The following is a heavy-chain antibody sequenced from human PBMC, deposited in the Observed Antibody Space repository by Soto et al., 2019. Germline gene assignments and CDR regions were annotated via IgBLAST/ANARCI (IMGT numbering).Heavy chain of an antibody. CDR3: ARGHNIVVVPAATYNWFDP. J-gene: IGHJ5*02. CDR1: GGSINSGAYS. D-gene: IGHD2-2*01. Sequence: LSLTCTVSGGSINSGAYSWSWIRQSPGKGLEWLGFIYQSGSTYYSPSLRSRVTISIDRSKNQISLKLRSVTAADTAVYYCARGHNIVVVPAATYNWFDPWGQGTLVTVSS. CDR2: IYQSGST. V-gene: IGHV4-30-2*06.